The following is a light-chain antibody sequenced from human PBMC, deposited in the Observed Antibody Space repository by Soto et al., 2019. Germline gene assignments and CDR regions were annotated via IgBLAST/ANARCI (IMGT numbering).Light chain of an antibody. V-gene: IGKV3-11*01. CDR3: QQRSEWPPLFT. CDR2: DTS. Sequence: EVLLTQSPATLSLSPGERATLSCRASQSVSKFLGWYQQKLGQAPRLLIYDTSIRAPGIPARFSGSGTGTDFTLTISSLEPEDFAVYYCQQRSEWPPLFTFGPGTIVDI. J-gene: IGKJ3*01. CDR1: QSVSKF.